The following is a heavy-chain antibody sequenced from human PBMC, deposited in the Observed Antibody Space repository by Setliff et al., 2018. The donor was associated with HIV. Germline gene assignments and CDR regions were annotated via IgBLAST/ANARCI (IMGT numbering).Heavy chain of an antibody. J-gene: IGHJ4*02. CDR1: GGTFTSYV. V-gene: IGHV1-69*10. D-gene: IGHD3-22*01. CDR3: ARVGPWYYKSSGYLASWDY. CDR2: IIPILGIA. Sequence: GASVKVSCKASGGTFTSYVISWVRQAPGQGLEWMGGIIPILGIASYSQKFQGRVTITADESTTTTYMALSSLRTDDTAVYYCARVGPWYYKSSGYLASWDYWGQGTLVTVSS.